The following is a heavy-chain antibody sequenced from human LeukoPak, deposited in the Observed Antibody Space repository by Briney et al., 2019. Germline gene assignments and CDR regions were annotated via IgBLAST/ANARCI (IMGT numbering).Heavy chain of an antibody. CDR3: ARARVVYAFDI. CDR2: IYYSGST. D-gene: IGHD2-15*01. V-gene: IGHV4-39*07. CDR1: GGSFSSYY. Sequence: PSETLSLTCAVYGGSFSSYYWGWIRQPPGKGLEWIGSIYYSGSTYYNPSLKSRVTISVDTSKNQFSLKLSSVTAADTAVYYCARARVVYAFDIWGQGTMVTVSS. J-gene: IGHJ3*02.